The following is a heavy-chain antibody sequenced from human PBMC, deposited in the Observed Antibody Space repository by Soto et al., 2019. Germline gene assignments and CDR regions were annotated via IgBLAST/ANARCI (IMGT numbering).Heavy chain of an antibody. J-gene: IGHJ4*02. CDR2: INPSGDSP. Sequence: QVQLVQSGAEVKKPGASVKVSCKASGYTFSTYYMHWVRQAPGQGLEWVGMINPSGDSPSYEQKFTGRVSMTRDTSTSTVYMELSSLRSEDTALYYCAAGHCSGGSCYIIGYWGQGTLVTVSS. D-gene: IGHD2-15*01. V-gene: IGHV1-46*03. CDR3: AAGHCSGGSCYIIGY. CDR1: GYTFSTYY.